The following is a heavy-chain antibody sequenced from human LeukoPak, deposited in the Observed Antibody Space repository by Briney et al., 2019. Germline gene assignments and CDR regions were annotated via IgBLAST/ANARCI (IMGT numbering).Heavy chain of an antibody. CDR1: GGSISSCTYP. J-gene: IGHJ4*02. CDR2: FSCSGST. CDR3: ARDWNRYAY. V-gene: IGHV4-39*07. D-gene: IGHD1-1*01. Sequence: SETLSLTCSVSGGSISSCTYPWGWIRQPPGKGLEWIGSFSCSGSTYYNPSLKSRVTISVDTSKSQFSLYMDSVTAADTAVYYCARDWNRYAYWGQGTLVTVSS.